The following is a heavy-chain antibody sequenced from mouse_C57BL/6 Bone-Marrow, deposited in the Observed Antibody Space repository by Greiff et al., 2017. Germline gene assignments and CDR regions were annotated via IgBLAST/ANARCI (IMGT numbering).Heavy chain of an antibody. D-gene: IGHD2-3*01. Sequence: QVQLKQSGAELARPGASVKLSCKASGYTFTSYGISWVKQRTGQGLEWIGEIYPRSGNTYYNEKFKGKATLTADKSSSTAYMELRSLTSEDSAVYFCARSDIGLLLRLDYWGQGTTLTVSS. CDR2: IYPRSGNT. CDR3: ARSDIGLLLRLDY. CDR1: GYTFTSYG. J-gene: IGHJ2*01. V-gene: IGHV1-81*01.